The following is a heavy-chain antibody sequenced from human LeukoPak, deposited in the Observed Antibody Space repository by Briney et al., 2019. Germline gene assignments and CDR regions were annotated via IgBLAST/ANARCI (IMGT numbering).Heavy chain of an antibody. J-gene: IGHJ4*02. CDR3: AKGGVVYDSSGYYDY. Sequence: GGSLRLSCAASGFTFSSYAMSWVRQAPGKGLEWVSAISGSGGSAYYADSVKGRFTISRDNSKNTLYLQMNSLRAEDTAVYYCAKGGVVYDSSGYYDYWGQGTLVTVSS. D-gene: IGHD3-22*01. CDR2: ISGSGGSA. CDR1: GFTFSSYA. V-gene: IGHV3-23*01.